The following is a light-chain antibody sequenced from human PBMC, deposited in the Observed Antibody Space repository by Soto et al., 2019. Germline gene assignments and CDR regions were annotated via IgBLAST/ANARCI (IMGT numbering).Light chain of an antibody. CDR1: SSDVGGSDY. Sequence: QSALNQPASVSGSPGQSITISCTGTSSDVGGSDYVSWYQHHPHRAPKLLIYEVSYRPSGVSDRFSGSKSGNTASLTVSGLQADDEADYYCTSYAGGNIVVFGGGTKVTVL. CDR3: TSYAGGNIVV. J-gene: IGLJ2*01. CDR2: EVS. V-gene: IGLV2-14*01.